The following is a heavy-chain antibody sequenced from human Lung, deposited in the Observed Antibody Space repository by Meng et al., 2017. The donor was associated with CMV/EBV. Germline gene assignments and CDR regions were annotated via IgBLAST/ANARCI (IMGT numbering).Heavy chain of an antibody. J-gene: IGHJ4*02. CDR3: ARPDDSSGWYMPFDY. CDR2: IYYSGST. CDR1: GGSISSSSYY. V-gene: IGHV4-39*01. D-gene: IGHD6-19*01. Sequence: SXTXSLXCTVSGGSISSSSYYWGWIRQPPGKGLEWIGSIYYSGSTYYNPSLKSRVTISVDTSKNQFSLKLSSVTAADTAVYYCARPDDSSGWYMPFDYWGPGNLV.